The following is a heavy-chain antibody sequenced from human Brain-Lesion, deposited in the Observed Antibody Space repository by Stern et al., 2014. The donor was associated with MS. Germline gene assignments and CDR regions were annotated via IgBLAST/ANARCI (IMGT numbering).Heavy chain of an antibody. Sequence: VQLVESGPGLVKPSETLSLTCTVAGGSVSSTSYAWAWIRQPPGKGLEWIGTIFYSGNTSYSPPLKTRLPISLDRSKNEFSLQLRSVTAADTAVYYCAGEEDIRYCSGGSCTGNWFDPWGQGTLVTVSS. J-gene: IGHJ5*02. CDR1: GGSVSSTSYA. V-gene: IGHV4-39*01. CDR3: AGEEDIRYCSGGSCTGNWFDP. CDR2: IFYSGNT. D-gene: IGHD2-15*01.